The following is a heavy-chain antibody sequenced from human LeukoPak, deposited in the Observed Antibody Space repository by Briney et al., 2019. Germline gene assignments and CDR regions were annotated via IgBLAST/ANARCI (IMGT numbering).Heavy chain of an antibody. CDR2: ISAYNGNT. CDR3: ARDEGRLYGSGIFDY. CDR1: GYTFTSYG. V-gene: IGHV1-18*01. J-gene: IGHJ4*02. D-gene: IGHD3-10*01. Sequence: ASVKVSCKASGYTFTSYGISWVRQAPGQGLEWMGWISAYNGNTNYAQKLQGRVTMTTDTSTSTAYVELRSLRSDDTAVYYCARDEGRLYGSGIFDYWGQGTLVTVSS.